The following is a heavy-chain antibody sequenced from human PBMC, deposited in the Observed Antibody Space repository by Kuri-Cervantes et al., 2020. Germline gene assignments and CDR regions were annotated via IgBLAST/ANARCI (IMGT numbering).Heavy chain of an antibody. D-gene: IGHD3-10*01. CDR1: GFIFSDHY. CDR2: IRSKANSYAT. V-gene: IGHV3-73*01. J-gene: IGHJ4*02. Sequence: GGSLRLSCAASGFIFSDHYMGWVRQASGKGLEWVGRIRSKANSYATAYAALVKGSFTISRDDSKSTAYLQMNSLKTDDTAVYYCTTLGVAWGQGTLVTVSS. CDR3: TTLGVA.